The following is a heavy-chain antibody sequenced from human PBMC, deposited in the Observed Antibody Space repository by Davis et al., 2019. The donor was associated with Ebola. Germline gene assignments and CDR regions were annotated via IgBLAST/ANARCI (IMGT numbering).Heavy chain of an antibody. V-gene: IGHV3-7*04. CDR2: IKEDGSQK. CDR1: GFTFSVHW. CDR3: VRGGGTFDV. Sequence: GGSLRLSCEASGFTFSVHWMSWVRQLPGEGLQWVANIKEDGSQKNYVDSVKGRFTISRDNAKNSLYLQMNSLRAEDTAVYYCVRGGGTFDVWGQGTLVTVSS. J-gene: IGHJ4*02. D-gene: IGHD3-3*01.